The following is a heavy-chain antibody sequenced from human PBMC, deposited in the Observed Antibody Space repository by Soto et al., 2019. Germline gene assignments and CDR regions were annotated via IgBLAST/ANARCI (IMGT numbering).Heavy chain of an antibody. J-gene: IGHJ5*02. D-gene: IGHD3-10*01. CDR1: GFSLSTSGVG. V-gene: IGHV2-5*02. CDR2: IYWDDDK. CDR3: AHRRPSYYYGSGSYSLGRTHNWFDP. Sequence: QITLKESGPTLVKPTQTLTLTCTFSGFSLSTSGVGVGWIRQPPGKALEWLALIYWDDDKRYSPSLKSRLTITKDTSKNQVVLTMTNMDPVDTATYYCAHRRPSYYYGSGSYSLGRTHNWFDPWGQGTLVTVSS.